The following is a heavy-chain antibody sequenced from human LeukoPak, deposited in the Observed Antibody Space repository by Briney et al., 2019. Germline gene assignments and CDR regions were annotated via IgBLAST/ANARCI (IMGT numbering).Heavy chain of an antibody. V-gene: IGHV5-51*01. D-gene: IGHD1-1*01. CDR1: GYSFTTYW. J-gene: IGHJ4*02. Sequence: GESLKISCKGSGYSFTTYWIGWVRQMPGKGLEWMGIIYPSDSDTRYSPSFQGQVTISAGKSISTADRSINTAYLQRSSLRASDTAMYYCARRLKISQGGTTDYWGQGTLVTVSS. CDR3: ARRLKISQGGTTDY. CDR2: IYPSDSDT.